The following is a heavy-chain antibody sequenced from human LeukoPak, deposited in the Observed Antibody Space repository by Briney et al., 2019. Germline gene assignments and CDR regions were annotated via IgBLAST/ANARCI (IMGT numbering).Heavy chain of an antibody. CDR2: ISYDGSNK. CDR1: GFTFSSYG. D-gene: IGHD6-19*01. J-gene: IGHJ4*02. V-gene: IGHV3-30*18. Sequence: GRSLRLSCAASGFTFSSYGMHWVRQAPGKGLEWVAVISYDGSNKYYADSVKGRFTISRDNSKNTLYLQMNSLRAEDTAVYYCAKETHSGSFDYWGQGTLVTVSS. CDR3: AKETHSGSFDY.